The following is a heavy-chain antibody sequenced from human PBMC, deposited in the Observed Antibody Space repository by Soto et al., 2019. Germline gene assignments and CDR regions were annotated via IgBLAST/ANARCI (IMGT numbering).Heavy chain of an antibody. CDR3: TRDGSSWTPFDY. CDR2: IRSKAYGGTT. CDR1: GFTFGDYA. V-gene: IGHV3-49*03. Sequence: RRLSCAASGFTFGDYAMSWFRQAPGKGLEWVGFIRSKAYGGTTEYAASVKGRFTISRDDSKSIAYLQMNSLKTEDTAVYYCTRDGSSWTPFDYWGQGTLVTVSS. D-gene: IGHD6-13*01. J-gene: IGHJ4*02.